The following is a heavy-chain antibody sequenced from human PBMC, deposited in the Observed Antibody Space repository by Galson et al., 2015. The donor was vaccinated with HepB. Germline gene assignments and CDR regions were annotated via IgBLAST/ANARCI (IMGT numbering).Heavy chain of an antibody. CDR3: AHSVRSADVNRYFDY. J-gene: IGHJ4*02. CDR2: IYWNDDK. Sequence: PALVKPTQTLTLTCTFSGFSLRTSGVGVGWIRQPPGKALEWLALIYWNDDKRYSPSLKSRLTITKDTSKNQVVLTMTNMDPVDTAIYYCAHSVRSADVNRYFDYWGQGTLVTMSS. CDR1: GFSLRTSGVG. D-gene: IGHD3-10*02. V-gene: IGHV2-5*01.